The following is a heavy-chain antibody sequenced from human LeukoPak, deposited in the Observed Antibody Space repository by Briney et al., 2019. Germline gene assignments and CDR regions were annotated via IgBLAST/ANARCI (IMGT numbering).Heavy chain of an antibody. J-gene: IGHJ4*02. CDR3: ARDRRTYYYGSELDY. Sequence: PSETLSLTCAVSGGSISSSNWWSWVRQPPGKGLEWIGEIYHSGSTNYNPSLKSRVTMSVDKSKNQFSLKLSSVTAADTAVYYCARDRRTYYYGSELDYWGQGTLVTVSS. D-gene: IGHD3-10*01. V-gene: IGHV4-4*02. CDR1: GGSISSSNW. CDR2: IYHSGST.